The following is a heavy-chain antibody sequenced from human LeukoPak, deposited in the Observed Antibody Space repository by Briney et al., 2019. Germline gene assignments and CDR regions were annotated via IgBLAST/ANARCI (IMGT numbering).Heavy chain of an antibody. D-gene: IGHD1-1*01. Sequence: GGSLRLSCAASGFTFSSSAMSWVRQAPGKGLEWVSSISGTGASTYYADSVKGRFTISRDSSKNTLYLQMSSLRAEDTAVYYCAKGARVGAGKYYFDYWGQGTLVTVSS. CDR1: GFTFSSSA. V-gene: IGHV3-23*01. CDR2: ISGTGAST. CDR3: AKGARVGAGKYYFDY. J-gene: IGHJ4*02.